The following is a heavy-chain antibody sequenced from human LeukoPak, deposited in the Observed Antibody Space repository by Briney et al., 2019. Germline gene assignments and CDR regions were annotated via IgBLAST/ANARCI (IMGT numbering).Heavy chain of an antibody. CDR2: ISSSSSYI. J-gene: IGHJ4*02. D-gene: IGHD6-19*01. CDR1: GFTFSSYS. CDR3: ARDGASSGWEFDY. Sequence: GGSLRLSCAASGFTFSSYSMNWVRQAPGKGLEWVSSISSSSSYIYYADSVEGRFTISRDNAKNSLYLQMNSLRAEDTAVYYCARDGASSGWEFDYWGQGTLVTVSS. V-gene: IGHV3-21*01.